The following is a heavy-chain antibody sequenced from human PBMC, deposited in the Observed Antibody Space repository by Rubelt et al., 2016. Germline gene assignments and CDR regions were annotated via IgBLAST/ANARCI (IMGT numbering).Heavy chain of an antibody. CDR1: GGSISSSSYY. Sequence: LQLQESGPGLVKPSETLSLTCTVSGGSISSSSYYWGWIRQPPGKGLEWVSAISGSGGSTYYADSVRGRFTIARDNFKNTRYLQMNSLRAEDTAVYYCASGGHYSLFDPWGQGTLVTVSS. V-gene: IGHV3-23*01. D-gene: IGHD2-21*01. J-gene: IGHJ5*02. CDR3: ASGGHYSLFDP. CDR2: ISGSGGST.